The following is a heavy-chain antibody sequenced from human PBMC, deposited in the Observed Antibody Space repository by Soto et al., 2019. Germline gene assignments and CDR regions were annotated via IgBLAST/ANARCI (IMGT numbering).Heavy chain of an antibody. V-gene: IGHV4-59*01. Sequence: QVQLQESGPGLVKPSETLSLTCAVSGGSISSYYWSWIRQPPGKGLEWIGYVYYSGNTKYNASLKSPVTISVDTSKKQFSLKLSSVTAADTAVYYCAGGAGWSDVYYWGQGTLVTVSS. CDR2: VYYSGNT. D-gene: IGHD3-16*01. CDR3: AGGAGWSDVYY. J-gene: IGHJ4*02. CDR1: GGSISSYY.